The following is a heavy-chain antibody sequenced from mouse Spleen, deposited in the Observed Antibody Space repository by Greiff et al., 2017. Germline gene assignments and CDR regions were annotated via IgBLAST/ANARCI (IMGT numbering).Heavy chain of an antibody. V-gene: IGHV5-17*01. Sequence: EVMLVESGGGLVKPGGSLKLSCAASGFTFSDYGMHWVRQAPEKGLEWVAYISSGSSTIYYADTVKGRFTISRDNAKNTLFLQMTSLRSEDTAMYYCASPHATMITTWFAYWGQGTLVTVSA. CDR1: GFTFSDYG. J-gene: IGHJ3*01. CDR3: ASPHATMITTWFAY. D-gene: IGHD2-4*01. CDR2: ISSGSSTI.